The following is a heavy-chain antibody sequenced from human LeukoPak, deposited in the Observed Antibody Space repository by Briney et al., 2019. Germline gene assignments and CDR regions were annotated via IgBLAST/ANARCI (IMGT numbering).Heavy chain of an antibody. CDR2: INPNSGGT. CDR3: AREGEPIVGVDY. CDR1: GYTFTGYY. Sequence: ASVKVSCKASGYTFTGYYMHWVRQAPEQGLEWMGWINPNSGGTNYAQKFQGRVTMTRDTSISKAYMELSRLRSDDTAVYYCAREGEPIVGVDYWGQGTLVTVSS. D-gene: IGHD1-26*01. J-gene: IGHJ4*02. V-gene: IGHV1-2*02.